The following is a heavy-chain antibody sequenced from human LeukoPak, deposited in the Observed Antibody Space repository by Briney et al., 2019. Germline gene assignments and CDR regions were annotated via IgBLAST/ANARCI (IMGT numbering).Heavy chain of an antibody. J-gene: IGHJ3*02. Sequence: QPGGSLRLSCAASGFTFSSYGMHWVRQAPGKGLEWVAFIRYDGSNKYYADSVKGRSTISRDNSKNTLYLQMNSLRAEDTAVYYCAKDPTCSSTSCYIEGAFDIWGQGTMVTVSS. CDR1: GFTFSSYG. CDR3: AKDPTCSSTSCYIEGAFDI. V-gene: IGHV3-30*02. CDR2: IRYDGSNK. D-gene: IGHD2-2*02.